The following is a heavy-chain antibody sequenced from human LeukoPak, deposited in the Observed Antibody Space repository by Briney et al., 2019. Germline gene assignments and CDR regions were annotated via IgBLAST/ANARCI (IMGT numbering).Heavy chain of an antibody. CDR3: AKDRSIGTYYTFDH. J-gene: IGHJ4*02. Sequence: PGGSLRLSCAASGFSFSSSWMHWVRQVPGKGLEWVSRINDDETSTTYAESVKGRFTVSRDNSKNSLYLQMNSLTAADTAVYYCAKDRSIGTYYTFDHWGQGTLVTVSS. CDR2: INDDETST. CDR1: GFSFSSSW. D-gene: IGHD1-26*01. V-gene: IGHV3-74*01.